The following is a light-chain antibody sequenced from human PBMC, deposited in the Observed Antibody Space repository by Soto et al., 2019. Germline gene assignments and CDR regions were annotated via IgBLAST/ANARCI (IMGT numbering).Light chain of an antibody. CDR2: GAS. CDR1: QSISNN. V-gene: IGKV3-15*01. Sequence: ELVMTQSPVTLSASPGERATLSCRASQSISNNLAWHQQKPGQAPRLLIYGASTRATGIPARFSGSGSGTEFTLTISSLQSEDFATYYCQQSYSTPLTFGGGTKVEIK. J-gene: IGKJ4*01. CDR3: QQSYSTPLT.